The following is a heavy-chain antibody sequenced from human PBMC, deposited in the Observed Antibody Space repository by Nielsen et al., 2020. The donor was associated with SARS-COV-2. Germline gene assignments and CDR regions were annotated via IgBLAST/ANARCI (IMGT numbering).Heavy chain of an antibody. J-gene: IGHJ6*02. D-gene: IGHD3-22*01. CDR3: ARDYMIVVVITSYYYYGMDV. CDR1: GFTFSSYA. V-gene: IGHV3-30-3*01. Sequence: GESLKISCAASGFTFSSYAMHWVRQAPGKGLEWVAVISYDGSNKYYADSVKGRFTISRDNSKNTLYLQMNSLRAEDTAVYYCARDYMIVVVITSYYYYGMDVWGQGTTVTVSS. CDR2: ISYDGSNK.